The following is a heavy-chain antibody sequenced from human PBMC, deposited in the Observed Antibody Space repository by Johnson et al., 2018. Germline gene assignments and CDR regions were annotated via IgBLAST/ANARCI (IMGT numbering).Heavy chain of an antibody. J-gene: IGHJ3*02. D-gene: IGHD3-16*02. CDR1: GFTFSSCG. Sequence: QVQLVESGGGVVQPGRSLRLSCAASGFTFSSCGMHWVRQAPGKGLEWVAVISYDGSSKYYADSVKGRFTISRDNSKNTRYLQMNSLRAEDPAGYYCAKEVGGYPDAFDIWGQGTMVTVSS. CDR3: AKEVGGYPDAFDI. V-gene: IGHV3-30*18. CDR2: ISYDGSSK.